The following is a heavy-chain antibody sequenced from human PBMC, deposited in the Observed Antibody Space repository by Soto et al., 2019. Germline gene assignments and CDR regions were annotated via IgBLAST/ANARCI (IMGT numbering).Heavy chain of an antibody. V-gene: IGHV2-70*11. D-gene: IGHD6-13*01. CDR3: VRILGVAAEPLYMDV. J-gene: IGHJ6*03. Sequence: SGPTLVNPTQTLTLTCTFSGFSLSTSGMCVSWIRQPPGKALEWPARIDWDDDKYYSTSLKTRLTISKDTSKNQVVLTMTNMDPVDTATYYCVRILGVAAEPLYMDVWGKGTTVTVSS. CDR1: GFSLSTSGMC. CDR2: IDWDDDK.